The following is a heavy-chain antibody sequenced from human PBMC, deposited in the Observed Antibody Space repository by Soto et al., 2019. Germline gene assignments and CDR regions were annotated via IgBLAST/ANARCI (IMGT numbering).Heavy chain of an antibody. D-gene: IGHD2-21*02. V-gene: IGHV4-39*01. CDR3: ARQRTPVVTQAYFDH. Sequence: SETLSLTCIVSGESISSSSYYWGWIRQPPGKGLEWIGSIYYSGRTYYNPSFKSRVTISIDTSKNQFSLKLSSVTATDTAVYYCARQRTPVVTQAYFDHWGQGALVTVSS. J-gene: IGHJ4*02. CDR2: IYYSGRT. CDR1: GESISSSSYY.